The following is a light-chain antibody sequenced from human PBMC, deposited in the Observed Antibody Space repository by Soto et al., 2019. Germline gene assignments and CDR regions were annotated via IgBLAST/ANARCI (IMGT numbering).Light chain of an antibody. CDR2: RNN. V-gene: IGLV1-47*01. Sequence: QSALTLPPSASGTPGQRVTISCSGSGSNIGSNYVYWYQHLTGTAPKLLIYRNNQRPSGVPDRFSGSKSGTSASLAISGLRSEDEADYYCATWDDSLSNYVFGTGTKVTVL. J-gene: IGLJ1*01. CDR3: ATWDDSLSNYV. CDR1: GSNIGSNY.